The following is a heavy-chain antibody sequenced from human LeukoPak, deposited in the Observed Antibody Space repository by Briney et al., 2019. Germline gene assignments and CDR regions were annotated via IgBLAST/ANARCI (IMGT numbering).Heavy chain of an antibody. Sequence: HPGGSLRLSCAASGFTFSSYAMHWVRQAPGKGLEWVAVISYDGSNKYYADSVKGRFTISRDNSKNTLYLQMNSLRAEDTAVYYCARTANYDILTGTSLYFDYWGQGTLVTVSS. CDR2: ISYDGSNK. J-gene: IGHJ4*02. CDR3: ARTANYDILTGTSLYFDY. CDR1: GFTFSSYA. D-gene: IGHD3-9*01. V-gene: IGHV3-30*04.